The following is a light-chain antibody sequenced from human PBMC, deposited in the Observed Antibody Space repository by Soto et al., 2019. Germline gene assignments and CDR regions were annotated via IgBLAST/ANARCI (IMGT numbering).Light chain of an antibody. Sequence: QSVLTQPPSASGTPGQRVTISCSGSSSNIGSNTVNWYQQLPGTAPQLLIYYNNQRPSGVPDRFSVSKSGTSASLAISGLQSDDEADYYCAAWDASLNVFVFGAGTKLTVL. CDR3: AAWDASLNVFV. V-gene: IGLV1-44*01. CDR1: SSNIGSNT. CDR2: YNN. J-gene: IGLJ1*01.